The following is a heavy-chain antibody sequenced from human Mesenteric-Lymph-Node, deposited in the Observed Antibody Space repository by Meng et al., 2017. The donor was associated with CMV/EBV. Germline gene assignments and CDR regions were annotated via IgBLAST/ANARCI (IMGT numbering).Heavy chain of an antibody. J-gene: IGHJ4*02. D-gene: IGHD7-27*01. Sequence: SETLSLTCTVSGGSISSSSYYWGWIRQPPGKGLEWIGSIYYSGSTYYNPSLKSRVTISVDTSKNQFSLKLSSVTAADTAVYYCARGLGAANWGYFDYWGQGTLVTVSS. CDR3: ARGLGAANWGYFDY. CDR1: GGSISSSSYY. CDR2: IYYSGST. V-gene: IGHV4-39*07.